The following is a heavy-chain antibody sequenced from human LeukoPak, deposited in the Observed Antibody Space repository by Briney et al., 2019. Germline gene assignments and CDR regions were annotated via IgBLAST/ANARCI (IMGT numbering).Heavy chain of an antibody. CDR3: ARRKSFYDSSGYLDH. D-gene: IGHD3-22*01. CDR1: GDSIRSTSYY. J-gene: IGHJ4*02. Sequence: SETLSLTCTVSGDSIRSTSYYWGWIRQPPGKGLEWIGSIYYSGNTYYNPSLKSRVTIAVDASKNQFSLTLNSVTAADTAVYYCARRKSFYDSSGYLDHWGRGTLVTVS. V-gene: IGHV4-39*01. CDR2: IYYSGNT.